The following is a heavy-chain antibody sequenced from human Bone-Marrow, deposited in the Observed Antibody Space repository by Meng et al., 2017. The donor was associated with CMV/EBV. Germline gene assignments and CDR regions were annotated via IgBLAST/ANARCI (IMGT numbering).Heavy chain of an antibody. CDR1: GYTFTYYY. J-gene: IGHJ5*02. CDR2: IIPIFGTA. V-gene: IGHV1-69*13. CDR3: ARDASWERDFQNWFDP. D-gene: IGHD1-26*01. Sequence: VKVSCKASGYTFTYYYMHWVRQAPGQGLEWMGGIIPIFGTANYAQKFQGRVTITTDESTSTAYMELSSLRSEDTAVYYCARDASWERDFQNWFDPWGQGTLVTVSS.